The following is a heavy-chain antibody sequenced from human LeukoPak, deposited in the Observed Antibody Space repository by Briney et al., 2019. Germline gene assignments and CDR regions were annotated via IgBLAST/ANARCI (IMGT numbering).Heavy chain of an antibody. V-gene: IGHV4-39*01. CDR3: ARHDVPGTTSLTTFQH. D-gene: IGHD1-14*01. Sequence: SETLSLTCTVSGGSISSSGYYWGWIRQPPGKGLEWIVSIYYSGSTYYNPSLKSRVTISVDTSKNQFSLKLSSVTAADSAVYYCARHDVPGTTSLTTFQHWGQGTLVTVSS. CDR1: GGSISSSGYY. CDR2: IYYSGST. J-gene: IGHJ1*01.